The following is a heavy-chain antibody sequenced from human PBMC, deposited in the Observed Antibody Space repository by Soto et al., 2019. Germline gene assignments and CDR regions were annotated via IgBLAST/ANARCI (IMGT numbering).Heavy chain of an antibody. D-gene: IGHD5-12*01. CDR1: GGTFSDLA. Sequence: QVHLVQSGAEVKKPGSSVKVSCKTSGGTFSDLAFSWVRQAPRQGLEWVGGIIPLFGTPNYAREFQGRVSISADDSSNTVYMELRSLRSADAAVYYCASERVAEMATGGYFDNWGQGTLVTVSS. CDR2: IIPLFGTP. CDR3: ASERVAEMATGGYFDN. V-gene: IGHV1-69*01. J-gene: IGHJ4*02.